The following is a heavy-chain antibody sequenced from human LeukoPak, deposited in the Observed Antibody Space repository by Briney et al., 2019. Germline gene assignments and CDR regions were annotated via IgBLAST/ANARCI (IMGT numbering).Heavy chain of an antibody. CDR2: ISSNGGST. CDR1: RFTFSSYA. CDR3: AKDHGSGSQIG. D-gene: IGHD1-26*01. V-gene: IGHV3-64D*09. Sequence: GGSLRLSCSASRFTFSSYAMHWVRQTAGKGLEYVSAISSNGGSTYYTDSVKGRFTISRDNSKNTLYLQMSSLRAEDTALYYCAKDHGSGSQIGWGQGTLVTVSS. J-gene: IGHJ4*02.